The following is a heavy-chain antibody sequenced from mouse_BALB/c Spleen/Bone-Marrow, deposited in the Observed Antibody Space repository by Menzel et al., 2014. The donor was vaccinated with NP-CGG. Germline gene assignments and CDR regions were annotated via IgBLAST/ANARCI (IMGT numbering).Heavy chain of an antibody. V-gene: IGHV1-7*01. CDR1: GYTFTSYW. D-gene: IGHD2-1*01. CDR2: INPSTGYT. Sequence: VKLQESGAELAKPGASVKMSCKASGYTFTSYWMHWVKQRPGQGLEWIGYINPSTGYTDYNQKSNDKATLTADKSSSTAYMQLSGLTSKDSAVYYCARGNPLYAMDYWGQGTSVTVSS. J-gene: IGHJ4*01. CDR3: ARGNPLYAMDY.